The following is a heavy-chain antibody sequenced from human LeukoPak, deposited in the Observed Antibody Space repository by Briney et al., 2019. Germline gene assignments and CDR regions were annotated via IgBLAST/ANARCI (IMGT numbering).Heavy chain of an antibody. Sequence: PPETLSLTCTVSGGSLSSYYWSWIRQPPGKGLEWIGYIYYSGSTYDNPSLKSRVTISRDTSKNQFSLKLSSVTAADTAVYYCARVLTYSSSSVSAFDIWGQGTMVTVSS. CDR3: ARVLTYSSSSVSAFDI. D-gene: IGHD6-13*01. CDR2: IYYSGST. V-gene: IGHV4-59*01. CDR1: GGSLSSYY. J-gene: IGHJ3*02.